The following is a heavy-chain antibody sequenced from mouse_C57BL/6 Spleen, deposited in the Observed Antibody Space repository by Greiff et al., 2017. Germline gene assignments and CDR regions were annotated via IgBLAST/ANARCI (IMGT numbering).Heavy chain of an antibody. CDR3: ARSPSSYFDY. Sequence: VQLQQPGAELVMPGASVKLSCKASGYTFTSYWMHWVKQRPGQGLEWIGEIDPSDSYTNYNQKFKGKSTLTVDKSSSTAYMQLSSLTSEDSAVYYCARSPSSYFDYWGQGTTLTVSS. V-gene: IGHV1-69*01. CDR1: GYTFTSYW. D-gene: IGHD1-2*01. CDR2: IDPSDSYT. J-gene: IGHJ2*01.